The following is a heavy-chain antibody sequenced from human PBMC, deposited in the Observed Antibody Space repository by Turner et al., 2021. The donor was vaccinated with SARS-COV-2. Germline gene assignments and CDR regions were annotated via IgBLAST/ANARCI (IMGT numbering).Heavy chain of an antibody. CDR3: AKDRWYNWNYFDY. CDR2: ISWNSGSR. V-gene: IGHV3-9*01. D-gene: IGHD1-20*01. Sequence: EVQLLKSGGGLVQPGRSLALSCDASGFTFDDYAMHWVRQAPGKGLEWVSGISWNSGSRGYADSVKGRFTISRDNAKNSLYLQMNSLRAEDTALYYCAKDRWYNWNYFDYWGQGTLVTVSS. J-gene: IGHJ4*02. CDR1: GFTFDDYA.